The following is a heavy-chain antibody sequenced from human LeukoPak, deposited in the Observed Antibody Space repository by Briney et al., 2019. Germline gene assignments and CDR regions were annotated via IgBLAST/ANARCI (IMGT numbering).Heavy chain of an antibody. CDR2: ISGSGGST. V-gene: IGHV3-23*01. J-gene: IGHJ4*02. CDR3: AKSPHGSWWYYFDY. Sequence: GGSLRLSCAASGFTFSGFAMSWVRQAPGKGLEWVSAISGSGGSTYYADSVKGRFTISRDNSKNTLYLQMNSLRAEDTAVYYCAKSPHGSWWYYFDYWGQGTLVTVSS. CDR1: GFTFSGFA. D-gene: IGHD6-13*01.